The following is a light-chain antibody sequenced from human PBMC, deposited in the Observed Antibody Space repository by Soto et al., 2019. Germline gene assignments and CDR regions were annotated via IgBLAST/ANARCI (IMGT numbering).Light chain of an antibody. Sequence: QSVLTQPPSASGTPGQKVTISCSRNNSNIGRNPVYWYRQVPGTAPKLLISSNKRPSGVPARFSGSKSGNSASLAISGLQSDDEAVYYCAAWDGSLNGYVFGAGTKVTVL. CDR1: NSNIGRNP. V-gene: IGLV1-44*01. J-gene: IGLJ1*01. CDR3: AAWDGSLNGYV. CDR2: SN.